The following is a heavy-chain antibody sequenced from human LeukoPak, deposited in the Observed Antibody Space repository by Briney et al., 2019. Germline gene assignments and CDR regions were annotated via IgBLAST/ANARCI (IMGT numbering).Heavy chain of an antibody. Sequence: VASVKVSCKASGYTFTGYYMHWVRQAPGQGLEWMGWINPNSGGTNYAQKFQGRVTMTRDTSISTAYMELSRLRSDDTAVYYCARVPVRGIHCLGYWGQGTLVTVSS. CDR3: ARVPVRGIHCLGY. D-gene: IGHD3-10*01. CDR1: GYTFTGYY. CDR2: INPNSGGT. V-gene: IGHV1-2*02. J-gene: IGHJ4*02.